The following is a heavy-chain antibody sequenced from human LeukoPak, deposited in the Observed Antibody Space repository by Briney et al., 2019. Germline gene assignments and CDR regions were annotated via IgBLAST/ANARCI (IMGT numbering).Heavy chain of an antibody. D-gene: IGHD2-15*01. V-gene: IGHV4-34*01. CDR3: ARGYCSGGSCYHFYFDY. CDR1: GGSFSGYY. J-gene: IGHJ4*02. Sequence: SETLSLTCAVYGGSFSGYYWSWIRQPPGKGLEWIGEINHSGSTNYSPSLKSRVTISVDTSKNQFSLKLSSVTAADTAVYYCARGYCSGGSCYHFYFDYWGQGTLVTVSS. CDR2: INHSGST.